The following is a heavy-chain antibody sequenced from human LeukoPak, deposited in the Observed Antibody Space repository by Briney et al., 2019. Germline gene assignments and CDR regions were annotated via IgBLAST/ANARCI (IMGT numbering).Heavy chain of an antibody. Sequence: GGSLTLSCAASGFSFSDFYMDWVRQAPGKGLEWVSAISGSGGSVYYADSVKGRFTISRDNAKNSLYLQMSSLRAEDTAVYYCARVPSWKGYMDVWGKGTTVTVSS. J-gene: IGHJ6*03. CDR2: ISGSGGSV. D-gene: IGHD1-1*01. CDR1: GFSFSDFY. CDR3: ARVPSWKGYMDV. V-gene: IGHV3-11*01.